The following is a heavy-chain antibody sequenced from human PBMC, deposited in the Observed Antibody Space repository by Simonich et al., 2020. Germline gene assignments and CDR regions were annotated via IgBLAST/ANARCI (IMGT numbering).Heavy chain of an antibody. V-gene: IGHV3-7*01. CDR2: IKKGGSEE. Sequence: EVQLVESGGGVVQPGGSLRLSCAASGFTFSSYWMSWGQDHGKGVGWVANIKKGGSEEYDVDSVKGRFTISRDNAKNSLYLQMNSLRAEDTAVYYCARDVRRDGFDYWGQGTLVTVSS. CDR3: ARDVRRDGFDY. CDR1: GFTFSSYW. J-gene: IGHJ4*02.